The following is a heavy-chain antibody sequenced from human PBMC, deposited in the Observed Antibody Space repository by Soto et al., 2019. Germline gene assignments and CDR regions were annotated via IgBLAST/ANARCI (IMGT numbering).Heavy chain of an antibody. Sequence: AGSLSLSCAASGFTFSRSNMHSGRQAPGKGLEWVSDISGSGGNTYYADSVKGRFTISRDNSKNTLYLQMNSLRAEDTAVYYCAKDQTLLWFGEPILFDYWGQGTLVTVSS. D-gene: IGHD3-10*01. CDR2: ISGSGGNT. CDR1: GFTFSRSN. V-gene: IGHV3-23*01. J-gene: IGHJ4*02. CDR3: AKDQTLLWFGEPILFDY.